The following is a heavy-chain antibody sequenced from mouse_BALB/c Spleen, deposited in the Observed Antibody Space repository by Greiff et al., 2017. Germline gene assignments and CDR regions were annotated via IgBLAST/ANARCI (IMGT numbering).Heavy chain of an antibody. V-gene: IGHV1S56*01. CDR3: ARNYGNGYFDY. CDR2: IYPGDGST. CDR1: GYTFTSYY. Sequence: QVQLQQSGPELVKPGASVKMSCKASGYTFTSYYIHWVKQRPGQGLEWIGWIYPGDGSTKYNEKFKGKTTLTADKSSSTAYMLLSSLTSEDSAIYFCARNYGNGYFDYWGQGTTLTVSS. J-gene: IGHJ2*01. D-gene: IGHD2-1*01.